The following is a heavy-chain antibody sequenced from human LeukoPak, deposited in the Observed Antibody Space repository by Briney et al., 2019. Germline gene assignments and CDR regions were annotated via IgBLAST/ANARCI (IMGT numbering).Heavy chain of an antibody. CDR2: ISSSSGTI. CDR3: ARVGELDY. J-gene: IGHJ4*02. V-gene: IGHV3-48*02. CDR1: GFTFSPYS. Sequence: AGGSLRLSCAASGFTFSPYSMNWVRQAPGKGLEWVSYISSSSGTIYYADSVKGRFTISRDNAQNSVYLQMNSLRDEDTAVYYCARVGELDYWGQGTLVTVSS. D-gene: IGHD1-26*01.